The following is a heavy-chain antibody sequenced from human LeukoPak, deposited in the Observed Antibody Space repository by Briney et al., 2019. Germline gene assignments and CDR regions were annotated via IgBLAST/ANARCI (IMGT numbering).Heavy chain of an antibody. D-gene: IGHD3-22*01. Sequence: SLRLSXAASGFSFSDYWMSWVRQAPGKGLEWVANIKQDGSEKYYVDSVKGRFTISRDNAKNSLYLQMSSLRAEDTAVYYCARASQYFDRSGFLDYWGQGTLVTVSS. CDR2: IKQDGSEK. V-gene: IGHV3-7*01. CDR3: ARASQYFDRSGFLDY. CDR1: GFSFSDYW. J-gene: IGHJ4*02.